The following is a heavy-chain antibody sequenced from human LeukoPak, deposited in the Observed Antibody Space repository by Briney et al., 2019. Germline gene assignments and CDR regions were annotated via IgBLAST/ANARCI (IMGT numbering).Heavy chain of an antibody. CDR3: ARVANQTFDI. J-gene: IGHJ3*02. Sequence: ASVKVSCKASGYTLTRYYMHWVRQAPGQGLEWMGIINPSGGSTSYAQKFQGRVTMTRDTSTSTVYMELSSLRSEDTAVYYCARVANQTFDIWGQGTMVTVSS. V-gene: IGHV1-46*01. CDR1: GYTLTRYY. D-gene: IGHD2-21*01. CDR2: INPSGGST.